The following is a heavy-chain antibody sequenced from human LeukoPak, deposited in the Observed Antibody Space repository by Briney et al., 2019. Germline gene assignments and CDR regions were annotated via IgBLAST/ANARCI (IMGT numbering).Heavy chain of an antibody. CDR1: GYTFTGYY. Sequence: EASVKVSCKASGYTFTGYYMHWVRQAPGEGLEWMGWINPNSGDTKYAQKLQGRVTLTRDTSISTAYMELSRLTSDDTAVYYCTRERVGPTTTWGQGTLVTVSS. D-gene: IGHD1-26*01. V-gene: IGHV1-2*02. CDR2: INPNSGDT. J-gene: IGHJ4*02. CDR3: TRERVGPTTT.